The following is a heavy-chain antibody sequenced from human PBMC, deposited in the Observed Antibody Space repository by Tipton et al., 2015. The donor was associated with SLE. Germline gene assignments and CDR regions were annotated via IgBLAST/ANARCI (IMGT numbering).Heavy chain of an antibody. J-gene: IGHJ4*02. CDR3: ARRSSSGVRFGFDY. CDR1: GFTFSSYA. CDR2: ISYDGSNK. D-gene: IGHD6-19*01. Sequence: RSLRLSCAASGFTFSSYAMHWVRQAPGKGLEWVAVISYDGSNKYYADSVKGRFTISRDNSKNTLYLQMNSLRAEDTAVYYCARRSSSGVRFGFDYWGQGTLVTVSS. V-gene: IGHV3-30-3*01.